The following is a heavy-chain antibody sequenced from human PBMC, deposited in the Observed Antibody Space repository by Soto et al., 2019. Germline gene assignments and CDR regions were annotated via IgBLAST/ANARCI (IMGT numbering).Heavy chain of an antibody. CDR3: ARGNSHYYYYMAV. CDR1: GFRFSSYG. Sequence: QVQLVESGGGVVQPGRSLGLSCAASGFRFSSYGMHWVRQAPDKGLEWVAVIWYDGSDKYYADSVKGRFTISRDNSKNTLYLQMDSLRAEDTAVYYCARGNSHYYYYMAVWGKGTTVTVS. CDR2: IWYDGSDK. J-gene: IGHJ6*03. D-gene: IGHD5-18*01. V-gene: IGHV3-33*01.